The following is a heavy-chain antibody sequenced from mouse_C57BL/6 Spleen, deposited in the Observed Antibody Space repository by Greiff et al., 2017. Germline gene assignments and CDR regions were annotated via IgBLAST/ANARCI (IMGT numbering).Heavy chain of an antibody. J-gene: IGHJ2*01. V-gene: IGHV5-4*01. CDR3: ARARYPYYFDY. CDR2: ISDGGSYT. Sequence: EVHLVESGGGLVKPGGSLKLSCAASGFTFSSYAMSWVRQTPEKRLEWVATISDGGSYTYYPDNVKGRFTISRDNAKNNLYLQMSHLKSEDTAMXYCARARYPYYFDYWGQGTTLTVSS. CDR1: GFTFSSYA.